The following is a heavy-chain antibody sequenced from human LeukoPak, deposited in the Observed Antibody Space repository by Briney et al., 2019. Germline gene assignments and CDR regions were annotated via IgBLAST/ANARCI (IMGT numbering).Heavy chain of an antibody. CDR1: GGSISSGSYY. V-gene: IGHV4-61*02. CDR3: ARDKGSSSGDY. Sequence: SETLSLTCTVSGGSISSGSYYWSWIRQPAGKGLEWIGRIYTSGSTNYNPSLKSRVTISVDTSKDQFSLKLSSVTAADSAVYYCARDKGSSSGDYWGQGTLVTVSS. CDR2: IYTSGST. J-gene: IGHJ4*02. D-gene: IGHD6-6*01.